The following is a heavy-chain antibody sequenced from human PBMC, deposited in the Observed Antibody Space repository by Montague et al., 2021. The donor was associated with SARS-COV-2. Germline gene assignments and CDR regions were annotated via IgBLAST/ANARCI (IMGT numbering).Heavy chain of an antibody. CDR1: GDSITPYGDSIGGYF. CDR2: IYANGNF. Sequence: SETLSLTCSVSGDSITPYGDSIGGYFWSWIRQPAGKGLEWIGRIYANGNFDYNPFPNSRVSMSMNTSKQEFSMRLISVTAADTAVYYCARDAFCFGPGRANHGAFGPWGQGILVTVSS. D-gene: IGHD3-16*01. J-gene: IGHJ5*02. CDR3: ARDAFCFGPGRANHGAFGP. V-gene: IGHV4-4*07.